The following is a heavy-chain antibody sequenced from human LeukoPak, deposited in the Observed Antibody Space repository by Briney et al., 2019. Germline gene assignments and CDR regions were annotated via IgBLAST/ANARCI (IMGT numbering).Heavy chain of an antibody. D-gene: IGHD2-2*02. CDR3: GLGYCTITTCNTRRQLWSHLHY. CDR2: ISYYRSDI. Sequence: GGSLRLSCAASGFTFSSYDMHWVRRAPGKGLEWVAVISYYRSDIYYADSVQGRFNISRDNSKNTLYLQMHSLRAEDAALHYYGLGYCTITTCNTRRQLWSHLHYWGQGTLVTVSS. CDR1: GFTFSSYD. V-gene: IGHV3-30*04. J-gene: IGHJ4*02.